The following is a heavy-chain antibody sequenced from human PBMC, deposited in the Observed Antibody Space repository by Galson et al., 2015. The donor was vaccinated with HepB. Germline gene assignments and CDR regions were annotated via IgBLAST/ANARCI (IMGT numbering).Heavy chain of an antibody. CDR2: ISGTGGTI. J-gene: IGHJ6*02. CDR1: GFTFNNYA. Sequence: SLRLSCAVSGFTFNNYAMSWVRQAPGKGLEWVSGISGTGGTIYYGASVKGRFTISRDNSKNTLYLQMNSLRAEDTAVYYCARRMVRGETYYYYGMDVWGQGTTVTVSS. CDR3: ARRMVRGETYYYYGMDV. D-gene: IGHD3-10*01. V-gene: IGHV3-23*01.